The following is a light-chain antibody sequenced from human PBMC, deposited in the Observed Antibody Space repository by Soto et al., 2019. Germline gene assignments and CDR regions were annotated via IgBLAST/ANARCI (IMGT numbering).Light chain of an antibody. CDR3: LQYNVYPLS. CDR1: QNINRW. J-gene: IGKJ4*01. Sequence: DIQMTQSPSTLSASVGDRVTITCRARQNINRWLAWYQQRPGKAPNLLIHKASTLEVGVPSRFSGSASGTEFTLTISSLQPDDFAVYFCLQYNVYPLSFGGGTKGDIK. CDR2: KAS. V-gene: IGKV1-5*03.